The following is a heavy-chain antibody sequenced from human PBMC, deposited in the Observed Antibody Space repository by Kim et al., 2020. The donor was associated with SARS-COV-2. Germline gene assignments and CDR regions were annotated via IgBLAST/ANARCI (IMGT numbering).Heavy chain of an antibody. J-gene: IGHJ1*01. V-gene: IGHV1-69*13. Sequence: SVKVSCKASGGTFSSYAISWVRQAPGQGLEWMGGIIPIFGTANYAQKFQGRVTITADESTSTAYMELSSLRSEDTAVYYCARGAWDPDYYYDSSGYPSFQHWGQGTLVTVSS. CDR2: IIPIFGTA. CDR3: ARGAWDPDYYYDSSGYPSFQH. CDR1: GGTFSSYA. D-gene: IGHD3-22*01.